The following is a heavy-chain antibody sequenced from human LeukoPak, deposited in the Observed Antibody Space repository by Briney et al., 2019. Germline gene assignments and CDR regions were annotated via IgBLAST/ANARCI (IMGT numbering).Heavy chain of an antibody. V-gene: IGHV3-66*01. J-gene: IGHJ4*02. D-gene: IGHD2-2*01. CDR3: ARAHSPREYCSSTSCSF. CDR1: GFTFSSYA. Sequence: GGSLRLSCAASGFTFSSYAMSWVRQAPGKGLEWVSVIYSGGSTYYADSVKGRFTISRDNSKNTLYLQMNSLRAENTAVYYCARAHSPREYCSSTSCSFWGQGTLVTVSS. CDR2: IYSGGST.